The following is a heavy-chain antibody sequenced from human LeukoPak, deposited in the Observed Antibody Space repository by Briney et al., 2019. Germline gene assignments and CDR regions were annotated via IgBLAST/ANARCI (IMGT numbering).Heavy chain of an antibody. Sequence: SETLSLTCTDSGGSIGSYYWSWIRQPPGKGLEWIAYISDIGSINYNPSLKSRVTISLDTSKNQFSLKLSSVTAADTAVYYCAGHHPRNTVDFWGQGTLVTVSS. J-gene: IGHJ4*02. V-gene: IGHV4-59*08. CDR3: AGHHPRNTVDF. CDR1: GGSIGSYY. CDR2: ISDIGSI. D-gene: IGHD2/OR15-2a*01.